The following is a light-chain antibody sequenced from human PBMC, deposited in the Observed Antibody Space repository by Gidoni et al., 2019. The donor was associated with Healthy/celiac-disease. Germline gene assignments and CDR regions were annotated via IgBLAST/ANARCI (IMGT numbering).Light chain of an antibody. J-gene: IGKJ4*01. V-gene: IGKV1-33*01. CDR2: DAS. CDR3: QQYDNLLPLT. Sequence: DIQMTQSPSSLSASVGDRVTITCQASQDISNYLNWYQQKPGKAPKLLIYDASNLETGVPSRFSGSGSGKDFTFTISSLQTEDIATYYCQQYDNLLPLTFGGGTKVEIK. CDR1: QDISNY.